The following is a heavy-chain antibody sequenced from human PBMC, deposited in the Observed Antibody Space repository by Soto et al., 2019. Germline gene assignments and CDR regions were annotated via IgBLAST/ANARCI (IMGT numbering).Heavy chain of an antibody. Sequence: SETLYLSRTVSDDSSSRYKRSWIRQPPGRRLEWIGYIDSSGGTSYNPSLQSRVTISVDTSTKQFSLKLSSVTAADTAVYYCVRQGFGRLHGLVDVWGQGTTVT. CDR1: DDSSSRYK. J-gene: IGHJ6*02. D-gene: IGHD3-10*01. CDR2: IDSSGGT. CDR3: VRQGFGRLHGLVDV. V-gene: IGHV4-59*08.